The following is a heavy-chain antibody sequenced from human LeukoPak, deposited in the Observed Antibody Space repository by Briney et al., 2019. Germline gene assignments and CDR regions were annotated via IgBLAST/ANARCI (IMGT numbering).Heavy chain of an antibody. Sequence: SETLSLTCAVSGGSISTYYWIWIRQPPGKGLEWIGEINHSGSTSYNPSLKSRVTISADTSKNQFSLRLSSVTAADTAVYYCARGSRYYGSGSYYPLAYWGQGTLVTVSS. J-gene: IGHJ4*02. D-gene: IGHD3-10*01. CDR1: GGSISTYY. CDR3: ARGSRYYGSGSYYPLAY. CDR2: INHSGST. V-gene: IGHV4-34*01.